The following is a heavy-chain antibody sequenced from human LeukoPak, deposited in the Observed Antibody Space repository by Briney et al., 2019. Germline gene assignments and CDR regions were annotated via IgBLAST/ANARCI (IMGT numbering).Heavy chain of an antibody. CDR2: INDDGTTT. D-gene: IGHD2-2*01. V-gene: IGHV3-74*03. CDR3: ARVGHCTSTSCFIDY. Sequence: AGGSLRLSCAASGFTFSTYWMHWVRQAPGKGLVRVSRINDDGTTTTYADSVKGRFTISRDNAKDTLFLQVNGLRADDTAVYYCARVGHCTSTSCFIDYWGQGTLVTVSS. J-gene: IGHJ4*02. CDR1: GFTFSTYW.